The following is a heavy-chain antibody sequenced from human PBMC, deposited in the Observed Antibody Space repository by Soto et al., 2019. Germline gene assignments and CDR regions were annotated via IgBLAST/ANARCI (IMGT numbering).Heavy chain of an antibody. Sequence: QVQLVQSGAEVKKPGSSVKVSCKASGGTFSSYTISWVRQAPGQGLEWMGRIIPILGIANYAQKFQGRVTNTAEKSTSKAYMELSSLRSEDTAVYYCARGSVYGSGSYYKGNWFDPWGQGTLVTVSS. CDR3: ARGSVYGSGSYYKGNWFDP. J-gene: IGHJ5*02. CDR2: IIPILGIA. D-gene: IGHD3-10*01. V-gene: IGHV1-69*02. CDR1: GGTFSSYT.